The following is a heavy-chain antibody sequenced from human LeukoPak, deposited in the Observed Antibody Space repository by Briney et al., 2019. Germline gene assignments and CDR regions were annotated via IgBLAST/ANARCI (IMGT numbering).Heavy chain of an antibody. CDR3: ARDPYGDYGDCFDY. CDR2: ISYDGSNK. Sequence: GGSLRLSCAASGFTFSSYGMHWVRQAPGKGLAWVAVISYDGSNKYYADSVKGRLTISRDNAKNSLYLQINSLRVEDTAVYYCARDPYGDYGDCFDYWGQGTLVTVSS. J-gene: IGHJ4*02. V-gene: IGHV3-30*03. D-gene: IGHD4-17*01. CDR1: GFTFSSYG.